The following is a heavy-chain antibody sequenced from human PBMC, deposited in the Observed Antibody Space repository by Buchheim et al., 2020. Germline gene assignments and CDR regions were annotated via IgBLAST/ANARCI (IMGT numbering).Heavy chain of an antibody. Sequence: EVQLVESGGGLVQPGGSLRLSCAASGFTFNSYSMNWVRQAPGKGLEWVSYISSSSSTIYYADSVKGRFTISRDNAKNSLYLQMNTLRAEDTAVYYCARGQYYYDIDYWGQGTL. J-gene: IGHJ4*02. CDR1: GFTFNSYS. CDR2: ISSSSSTI. CDR3: ARGQYYYDIDY. V-gene: IGHV3-48*01. D-gene: IGHD3-22*01.